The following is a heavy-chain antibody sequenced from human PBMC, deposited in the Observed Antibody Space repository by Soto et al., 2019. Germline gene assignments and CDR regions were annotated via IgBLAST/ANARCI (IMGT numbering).Heavy chain of an antibody. D-gene: IGHD2-21*02. Sequence: GGSLRHSCAASGLTFIGYVRNWIRQAPGKGLELVSTIGRSSGSTYYADSVKGRFTISRDNAKNTVYLQMNSLRAEDTAVYYCARGDRGGFDLWGQGTTVTVSS. CDR3: ARGDRGGFDL. J-gene: IGHJ3*01. CDR2: IGRSSGST. V-gene: IGHV3-23*01. CDR1: GLTFIGYV.